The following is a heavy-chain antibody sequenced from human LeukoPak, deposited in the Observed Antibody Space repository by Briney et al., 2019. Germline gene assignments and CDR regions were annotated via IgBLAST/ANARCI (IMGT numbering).Heavy chain of an antibody. J-gene: IGHJ4*02. CDR1: GYTFTSYG. Sequence: ASVKVSCKASGYTFTSYGISWVRQAPGQGLEWMGWISAYNGNTNYAQKLQGRVTMTTDTSTSTAYMELRSLRSDDTAVYYCATDILTGYYGGIPTYTDYWGQGTLVTVSS. D-gene: IGHD3-9*01. CDR3: ATDILTGYYGGIPTYTDY. V-gene: IGHV1-18*01. CDR2: ISAYNGNT.